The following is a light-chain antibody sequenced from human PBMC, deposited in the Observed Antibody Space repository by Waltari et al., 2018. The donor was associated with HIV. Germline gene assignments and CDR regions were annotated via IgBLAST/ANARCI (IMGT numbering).Light chain of an antibody. Sequence: ELVLTQSPATLSVSQGERAILSCRASQSVSRHLAWYHQKSGQAPRLLLYETSTRAAGTAGRFTGSGSGTDFALTITGVEPADVAVYYCQQRGTWPPVTFGGGTKVEI. J-gene: IGKJ4*01. CDR1: QSVSRH. CDR3: QQRGTWPPVT. V-gene: IGKV3-11*01. CDR2: ETS.